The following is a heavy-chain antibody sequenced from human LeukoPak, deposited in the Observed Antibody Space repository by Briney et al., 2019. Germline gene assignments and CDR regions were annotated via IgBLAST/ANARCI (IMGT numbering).Heavy chain of an antibody. Sequence: QPGGSLRLSCGASGFTFSSYGMHWFRKAPGKGLEGGAFIRYDGSKKDYVDSVKGRFTISRDNSKNTLYLQMNSLRAEDTALYYCAKERGVVPAASYFDYWGQGTLVTVSS. CDR3: AKERGVVPAASYFDY. CDR2: IRYDGSKK. CDR1: GFTFSSYG. D-gene: IGHD2-2*01. V-gene: IGHV3-30*02. J-gene: IGHJ4*02.